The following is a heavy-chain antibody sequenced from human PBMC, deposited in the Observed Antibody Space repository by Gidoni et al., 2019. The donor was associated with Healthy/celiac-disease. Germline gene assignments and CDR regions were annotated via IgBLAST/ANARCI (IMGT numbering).Heavy chain of an antibody. Sequence: QVQLVESGGGVVQSGRSLRLPCDGSVSPFSTYGLHWVRQGPGKRLECVEVIWYDGNNKYYADSVKGRFTISRDKSKNTLYLQMNSLRAEDTAVYYCARSNSSSSNSFDYWGQGTLVTVSS. J-gene: IGHJ4*02. V-gene: IGHV3-33*01. D-gene: IGHD6-6*01. CDR3: ARSNSSSSNSFDY. CDR2: IWYDGNNK. CDR1: VSPFSTYG.